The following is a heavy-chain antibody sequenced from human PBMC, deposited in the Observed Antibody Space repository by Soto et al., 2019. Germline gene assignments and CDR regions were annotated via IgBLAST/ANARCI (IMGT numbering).Heavy chain of an antibody. CDR1: GFTFSSYG. CDR2: IWYDGSNK. J-gene: IGHJ4*02. CDR3: ARDQQQRDPEFDY. Sequence: QVQLVESGGGVVQPGRSLRLSCAASGFTFSSYGMHWVRQAPGKGLEWVAVIWYDGSNKYYADSVKGRFTISRDNSKNTLYLQMHSLRAANTAVYYCARDQQQRDPEFDYWGQGTLVTVSS. V-gene: IGHV3-33*01. D-gene: IGHD6-13*01.